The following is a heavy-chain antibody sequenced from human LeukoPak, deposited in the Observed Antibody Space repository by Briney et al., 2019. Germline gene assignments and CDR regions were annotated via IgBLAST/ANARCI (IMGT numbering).Heavy chain of an antibody. CDR1: GGSISSGGYY. J-gene: IGHJ5*02. V-gene: IGHV4-31*03. D-gene: IGHD1-26*01. Sequence: SETLSLTCTVSGGSISSGGYYWSWIRQHPGKGLEWIGYIYYSGSTYYNPSLKSRVTISVDTSKNQFSLKLSSVTAADTAVYYCARDLGGELSWFDPWGQGTLVTVSS. CDR2: IYYSGST. CDR3: ARDLGGELSWFDP.